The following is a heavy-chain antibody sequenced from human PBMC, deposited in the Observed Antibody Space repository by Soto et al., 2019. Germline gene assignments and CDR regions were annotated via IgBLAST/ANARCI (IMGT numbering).Heavy chain of an antibody. J-gene: IGHJ4*02. CDR1: ELSVISNY. V-gene: IGHV3-53*01. CDR3: ARGSYRAFDY. CDR2: IYSGGAT. Sequence: GGSLRLSCAVSELSVISNYFSWFRQAPGKGLEWVSGIYSGGATYYADSVKGRFTVSRDNSKNTLYLQMNSLRVEDTAVYYCARGSYRAFDYWGLGTLVTVSS. D-gene: IGHD4-4*01.